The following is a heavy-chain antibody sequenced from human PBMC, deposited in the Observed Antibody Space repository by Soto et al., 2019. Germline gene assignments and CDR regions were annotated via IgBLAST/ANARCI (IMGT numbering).Heavy chain of an antibody. CDR3: ATEVAAPGSTYFDY. CDR1: GGSISNYY. D-gene: IGHD6-13*01. Sequence: QVQLQESGPGLVKPSETLSLTCTVSGGSISNYYWHWIRQPPGKGWEWIAYTYYRGSTKYNPSLKSRVTIAVEKSMNRISLKLRSVTAADTAVYYCATEVAAPGSTYFDYWGQGTLVTVSS. V-gene: IGHV4-59*01. CDR2: TYYRGST. J-gene: IGHJ4*02.